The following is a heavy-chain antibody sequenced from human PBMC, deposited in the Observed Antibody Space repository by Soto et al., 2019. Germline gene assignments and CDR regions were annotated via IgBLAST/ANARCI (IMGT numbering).Heavy chain of an antibody. Sequence: SETLSLTCTVSGGSISSSNYYWGWIRQPPGKGLEWIGSIYYSGSTYYNPSLKSRVTISVDTSKNQFSLKLSSVTAADTAVYYCALRSMAVVPEYWGKGTLVTVS. J-gene: IGHJ4*02. V-gene: IGHV4-39*01. CDR1: GGSISSSNYY. D-gene: IGHD3-22*01. CDR2: IYYSGST. CDR3: ALRSMAVVPEY.